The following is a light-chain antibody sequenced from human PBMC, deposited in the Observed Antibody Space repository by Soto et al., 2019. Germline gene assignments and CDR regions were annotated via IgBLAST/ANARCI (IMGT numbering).Light chain of an antibody. CDR3: QQYSATPIT. V-gene: IGKV4-1*01. CDR2: WAS. J-gene: IGKJ5*01. CDR1: QSVLYSSNNKNY. Sequence: DIVMTQSPDSLAVSLGERATINCKSSQSVLYSSNNKNYLAWYQKKPGQSPKLIIYWASTRESGVPDRFSGSGSGTDFTLTISSLQAEDVAVYYCQQYSATPITFGQGTRLEIK.